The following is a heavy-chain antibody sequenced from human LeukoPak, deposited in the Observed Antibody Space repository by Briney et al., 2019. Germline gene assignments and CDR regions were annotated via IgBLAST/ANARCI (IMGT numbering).Heavy chain of an antibody. D-gene: IGHD4-17*01. J-gene: IGHJ4*02. CDR1: GFTFSSYA. CDR3: ARSYYDYGDFKDDY. V-gene: IGHV3-30*04. Sequence: GGSLRLSCAASGFTFSSYAMHWVRQAPGKGLEWVADISYDGSNKYYADSVKGRFTISRDNSKNTLYLQMNSLRAEDTAVYYCARSYYDYGDFKDDYWGQGTLVTVSS. CDR2: ISYDGSNK.